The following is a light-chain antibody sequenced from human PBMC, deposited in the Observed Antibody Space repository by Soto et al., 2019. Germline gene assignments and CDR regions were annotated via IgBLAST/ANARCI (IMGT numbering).Light chain of an antibody. CDR3: QQSYSTPYT. V-gene: IGKV1-39*01. CDR1: QSIARF. J-gene: IGKJ2*01. CDR2: ASS. Sequence: DIQMTQSPSSLSASVGDRVTISCRASQSIARFLNWYQQKPGKAPKLLIYASSTLQGGVPSSFSGSGSGTDFTLTISSLQPDDVATYCCQQSYSTPYTFGQWTKLDIK.